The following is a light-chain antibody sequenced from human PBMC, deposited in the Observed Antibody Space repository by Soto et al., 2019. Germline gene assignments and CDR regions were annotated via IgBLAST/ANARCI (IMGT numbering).Light chain of an antibody. CDR3: SSYTSSYTYV. J-gene: IGLJ1*01. CDR2: DVS. CDR1: SSDVGGYNF. V-gene: IGLV2-14*03. Sequence: QSVLTQPASVSGSPGQSVTISCAGTSSDVGGYNFVSWYQQHPGKAPQLMIYDVSSRPSGVSNRFSGSKSVNTSSLSISCLQSEDEPDYYCSSYTSSYTYVFGTGTKLTFL.